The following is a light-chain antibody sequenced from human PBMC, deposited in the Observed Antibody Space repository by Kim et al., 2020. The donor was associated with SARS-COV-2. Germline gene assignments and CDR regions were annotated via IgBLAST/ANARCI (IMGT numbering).Light chain of an antibody. CDR1: EFVSSSY. CDR2: GAT. V-gene: IGKV3-20*01. CDR3: QQYGMSPPRT. J-gene: IGKJ1*01. Sequence: PGERATLSCRASEFVSSSYLAWYQQKPGQAPSLLIYGATHRATGIPDRFSGSGSGTDFTLTISRLEPEDFAVYYCQQYGMSPPRTFGQGTKVDIK.